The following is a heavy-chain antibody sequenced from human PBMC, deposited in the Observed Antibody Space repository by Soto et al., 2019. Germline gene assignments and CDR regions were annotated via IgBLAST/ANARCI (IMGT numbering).Heavy chain of an antibody. CDR2: IYYSGST. V-gene: IGHV4-39*07. CDR3: ARENRRVASATPDRRP. Sequence: PSETLSLTCTVSGGSISSSSYYWGWIRQPPGKGLEWIGSIYYSGSTYYNPSLKSRVTISVDTSKNQFSLKLSSVTAADTAVYYCARENRRVASATPDRRPWGQGTLVTVSS. J-gene: IGHJ5*02. D-gene: IGHD2-15*01. CDR1: GGSISSSSYY.